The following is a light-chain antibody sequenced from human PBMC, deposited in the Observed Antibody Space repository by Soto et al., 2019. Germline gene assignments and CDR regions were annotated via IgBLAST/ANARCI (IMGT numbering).Light chain of an antibody. CDR1: SSDIGGYNY. Sequence: QSALTQPASVSGSPGQSITISCTGTSSDIGGYNYVSWYQQYPGKAPKLMIFGVSDRPSGVSNRFSGSKSGTTASLTISGLQAEDEAYYYCSSYKTSSTVVVFGGGTQLTVL. CDR3: SSYKTSSTVVV. V-gene: IGLV2-14*01. J-gene: IGLJ2*01. CDR2: GVS.